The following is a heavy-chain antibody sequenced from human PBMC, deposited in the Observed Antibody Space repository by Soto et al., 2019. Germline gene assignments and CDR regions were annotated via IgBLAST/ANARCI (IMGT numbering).Heavy chain of an antibody. CDR3: ARVFLEYGSGPYYYYYYAMDV. V-gene: IGHV4-30-4*01. J-gene: IGHJ6*02. D-gene: IGHD3-10*01. CDR1: GGSISSGDYY. CDR2: IYYSGST. Sequence: SETLSLTCTVSGGSISSGDYYWSWIRQPPGKGLEWIGYIYYSGSTYYNPSLKSRVTISVDTSKNQFSLKLSSVTAADTAVYYCARVFLEYGSGPYYYYYYAMDVWGQGTTVT.